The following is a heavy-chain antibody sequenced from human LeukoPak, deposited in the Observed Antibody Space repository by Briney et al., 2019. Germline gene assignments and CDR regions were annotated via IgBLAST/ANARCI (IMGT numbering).Heavy chain of an antibody. V-gene: IGHV3-7*01. CDR2: MNEDGSGT. CDR1: GFSIRSSW. J-gene: IGHJ4*02. D-gene: IGHD7-27*01. Sequence: PGGSLRLSCAVSGFSIRSSWMSWVRQTPGKGLEWVADMNEDGSGTYYVDSVKGRFTVSRDNAKNSLYLQMSSPRAEDTAVYYCARDPAWGAIDYCGQGTLVTVSS. CDR3: ARDPAWGAIDY.